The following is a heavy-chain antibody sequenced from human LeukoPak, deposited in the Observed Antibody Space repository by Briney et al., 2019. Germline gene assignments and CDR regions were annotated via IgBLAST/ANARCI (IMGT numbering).Heavy chain of an antibody. CDR2: INHSGST. Sequence: SETLSLTCAVYGGSFSGYYWSWIRQPPGKGLEWIGEINHSGSTNYNPSLKSRVTISVDTSKNQFSLKLSSVTAADTAVYYCARGFAVVAATALGYWGQGTLVTVSS. D-gene: IGHD2-15*01. CDR1: GGSFSGYY. V-gene: IGHV4-34*01. CDR3: ARGFAVVAATALGY. J-gene: IGHJ4*02.